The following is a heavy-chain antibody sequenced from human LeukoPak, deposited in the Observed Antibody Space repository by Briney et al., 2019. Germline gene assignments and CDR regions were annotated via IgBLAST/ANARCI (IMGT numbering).Heavy chain of an antibody. D-gene: IGHD1-26*01. J-gene: IGHJ4*02. CDR2: ISGSGGST. V-gene: IGHV3-23*01. CDR3: AKGLSWSYY. CDR1: GFTFSRYG. Sequence: PGGTLRLSCAASGFTFSRYGMSWVRQAPGKGLEWVSAISGSGGSTYYADSVKGRFTISRDNSKNTLYLQINSLRAEDTAVYYCAKGLSWSYYWGQGTLVTVSS.